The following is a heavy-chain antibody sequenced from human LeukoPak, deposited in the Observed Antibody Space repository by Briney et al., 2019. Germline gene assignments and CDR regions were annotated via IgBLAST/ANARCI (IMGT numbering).Heavy chain of an antibody. D-gene: IGHD6-6*01. V-gene: IGHV1-2*02. CDR3: AGLSSVVARPGWVDP. CDR1: RYTFTDYY. J-gene: IGHJ5*02. CDR2: IDPKSGGT. Sequence: GASVKVSCKASRYTFTDYYIHWVRQAPGQGLEWMGWIDPKSGGTNYAQKFQGRVTMTRDTSISTAYMEVSSLRSDDTAIYYCAGLSSVVARPGWVDPWGQGTLVTVSS.